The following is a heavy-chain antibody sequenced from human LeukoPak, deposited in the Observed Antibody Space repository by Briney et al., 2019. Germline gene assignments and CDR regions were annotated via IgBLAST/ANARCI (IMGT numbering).Heavy chain of an antibody. Sequence: SETLSLTCTVSGGSISSGTYYWSWIRQPAGKGLEWIGRIYTSGSTTYNPSLKSRVTISVDASNNQYSLKLSSVTAADTAVDYCAREARGSYCPIDQWGQGTLVTVSS. J-gene: IGHJ4*02. CDR3: AREARGSYCPIDQ. V-gene: IGHV4-61*02. CDR1: GGSISSGTYY. D-gene: IGHD2-21*02. CDR2: IYTSGST.